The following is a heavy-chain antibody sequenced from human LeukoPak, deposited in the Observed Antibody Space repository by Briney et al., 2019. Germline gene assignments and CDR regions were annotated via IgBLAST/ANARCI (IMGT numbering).Heavy chain of an antibody. J-gene: IGHJ2*01. CDR2: IYYSGST. CDR1: GFTFSSSA. D-gene: IGHD3-22*01. CDR3: ARVRIGVVVIDPYWYFDL. V-gene: IGHV4-59*01. Sequence: PGGSLRLSCAASGFTFSSSAMSWIRQPPGKGLEWIGYIYYSGSTNYNPSLKSRVTISVDTSKNQFSLKLSSVTAADTAVYYCARVRIGVVVIDPYWYFDLWGRGTLVTVSS.